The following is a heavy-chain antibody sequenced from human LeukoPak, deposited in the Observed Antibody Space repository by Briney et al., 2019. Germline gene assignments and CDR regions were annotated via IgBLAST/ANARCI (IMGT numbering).Heavy chain of an antibody. Sequence: GGSLRLSCAASGFTFETYWMHWVRQAPGEGLVWVSCINGYGTTTNYAGSVKGRFTISRDNAKNTLYLQMNSLRVEDTAVYYCARDEPTVTTGPPVGSWGQGTLVTVSS. J-gene: IGHJ4*02. D-gene: IGHD4-17*01. CDR2: INGYGTTT. CDR1: GFTFETYW. V-gene: IGHV3-74*01. CDR3: ARDEPTVTTGPPVGS.